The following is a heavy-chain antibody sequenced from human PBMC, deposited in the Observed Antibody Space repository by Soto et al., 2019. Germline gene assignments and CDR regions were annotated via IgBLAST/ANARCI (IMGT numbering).Heavy chain of an antibody. J-gene: IGHJ4*02. Sequence: PSETLSLTCTVSGGSISSGGYYWSWIRQHPGKGLEWIGYIYYSGSTYYNPCLKSRVTISVDTSKNQFCLKLSSVTAADTAVYYCARGAQLVTYYFDYWGQGTLVTVYS. CDR1: GGSISSGGYY. V-gene: IGHV4-31*03. CDR3: ARGAQLVTYYFDY. D-gene: IGHD6-6*01. CDR2: IYYSGST.